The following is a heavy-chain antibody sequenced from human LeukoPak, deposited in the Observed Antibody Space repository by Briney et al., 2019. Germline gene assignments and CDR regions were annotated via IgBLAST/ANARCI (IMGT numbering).Heavy chain of an antibody. CDR3: AKASYYYYYMDV. V-gene: IGHV3-43*01. CDR1: GFTFDDYT. J-gene: IGHJ6*03. CDR2: ISWDGGST. Sequence: GGSLRLSCAASGFTFDDYTMHWVRQAPGKGLGWVSLISWDGGSTYYADSVKGRFTISRDNSKNSLYLQMNSLRTEDTALYYCAKASYYYYYMDVWGKGTTVTVSS.